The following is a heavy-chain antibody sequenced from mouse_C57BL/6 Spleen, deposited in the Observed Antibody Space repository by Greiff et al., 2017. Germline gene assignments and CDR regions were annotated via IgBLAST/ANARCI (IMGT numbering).Heavy chain of an antibody. D-gene: IGHD1-1*01. CDR3: AYYYGSSYDAMDY. CDR1: GYTFTDYN. J-gene: IGHJ4*01. Sequence: EVQLQQTGPELVKPGASVKMSCKASGYTFTDYNMHWVKQSHGKSLEWIGYINPNNGGTSYNQKFKGKATLTVNKSSSTAYMELRSLTSEDSAVYYCAYYYGSSYDAMDYWGQGTSVTVSS. V-gene: IGHV1-22*01. CDR2: INPNNGGT.